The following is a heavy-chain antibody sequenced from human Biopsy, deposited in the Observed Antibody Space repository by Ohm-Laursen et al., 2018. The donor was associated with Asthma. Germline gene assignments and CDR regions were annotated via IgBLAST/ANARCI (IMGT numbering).Heavy chain of an antibody. CDR1: GGSISSGAYY. D-gene: IGHD1-20*01. J-gene: IGHJ5*02. CDR3: ARAAITGIRGWFDP. Sequence: SQTLSLTCPVSGGSISSGAYYWSWVRQPPGKGLEWIGYIYYIGSTYYNPSLKSRVAISLDTSKNQFHLNLSSVTAADTAVYFCARAAITGIRGWFDPWGQGTQVTVSS. V-gene: IGHV4-30-4*01. CDR2: IYYIGST.